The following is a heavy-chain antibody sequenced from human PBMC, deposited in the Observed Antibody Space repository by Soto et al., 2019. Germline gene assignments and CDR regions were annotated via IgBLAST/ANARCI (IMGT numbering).Heavy chain of an antibody. D-gene: IGHD3-10*01. CDR1: GASMSEYF. Sequence: SETLSLTCTVSGASMSEYFWSWVRQSPGKGLEWIGYIYYLGSTDYNPSLKSRVTISVDTSKRQFSLRLTSVTAADTAVYYCARDGYDGSGSPYPAFWGPGTQVTVSS. CDR2: IYYLGST. J-gene: IGHJ1*01. CDR3: ARDGYDGSGSPYPAF. V-gene: IGHV4-59*01.